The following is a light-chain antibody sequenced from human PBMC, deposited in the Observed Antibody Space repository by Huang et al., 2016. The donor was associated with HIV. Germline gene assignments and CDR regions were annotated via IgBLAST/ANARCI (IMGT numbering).Light chain of an antibody. J-gene: IGKJ1*01. V-gene: IGKV3-20*01. Sequence: EIVLTQSPGTLSLSPGERTTLSCRASQSVSSSYLAWYQQKLGQAPRLLIYGASSRAIGIPDRYSGSGSGTDFTLTISKLEPEDFAVYYCQQYGTSPWTFGQGTKVEIK. CDR1: QSVSSSY. CDR2: GAS. CDR3: QQYGTSPWT.